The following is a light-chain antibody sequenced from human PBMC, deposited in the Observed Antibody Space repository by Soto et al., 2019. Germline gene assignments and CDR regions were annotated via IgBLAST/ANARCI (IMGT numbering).Light chain of an antibody. CDR2: DSS. J-gene: IGKJ1*01. V-gene: IGKV3D-15*01. CDR1: QSISSN. Sequence: EIVMTQSPATLSVSPGERATLSCRASQSISSNLAWYQQKPGQAPRLLIYDSSTRASGVPDRFDGGGSGTDFTLTITSLEPEDSAVYYCQQYARSSWTFGQGTKVDI. CDR3: QQYARSSWT.